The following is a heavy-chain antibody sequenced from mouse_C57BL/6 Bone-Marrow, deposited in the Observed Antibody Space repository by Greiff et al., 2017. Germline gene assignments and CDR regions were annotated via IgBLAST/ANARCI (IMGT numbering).Heavy chain of an antibody. Sequence: VQLQQSGAELVRPGASVKLSCTASGFNIKDDYMHWVKQRPEQGLEWIGWIDPENGDTAYASKFQGKATITADTSSNTAYLQLSSLTSEDTAVYYCTTYGWYFDVWGTGTTVTASS. V-gene: IGHV14-4*01. D-gene: IGHD1-1*02. CDR3: TTYGWYFDV. CDR1: GFNIKDDY. J-gene: IGHJ1*03. CDR2: IDPENGDT.